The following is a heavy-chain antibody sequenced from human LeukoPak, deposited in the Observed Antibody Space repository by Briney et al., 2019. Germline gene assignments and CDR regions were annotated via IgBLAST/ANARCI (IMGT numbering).Heavy chain of an antibody. V-gene: IGHV3-30-3*01. CDR3: ARADWIHPTSWFDP. CDR1: GFTFSSYP. D-gene: IGHD5-18*01. J-gene: IGHJ5*02. CDR2: ISYDGSNK. Sequence: GGSLRLSFQATGFTFSSYPWHGVGQPPARGRDGGAVISYDGSNKYYADSVKGRFTISRDNSKNTLYLQMNSLRAEDTAVYYCARADWIHPTSWFDPWGQGTLVTVSS.